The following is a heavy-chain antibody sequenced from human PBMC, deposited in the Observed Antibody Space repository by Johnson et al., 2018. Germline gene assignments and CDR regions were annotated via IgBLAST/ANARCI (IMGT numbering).Heavy chain of an antibody. J-gene: IGHJ3*02. V-gene: IGHV5-51*01. CDR2: IYPVDSDT. D-gene: IGHD1-26*01. Sequence: EVQLVESGAEVKKPGESXKISCKGSGYSFTYYWIGWVRQMPGKGLEWMGIIYPVDSDTRYSPSFQGQVTISADKSISTAYLQRSSLKASDTAIYYCARRRSGSYYLYAFDIWGQGTMVTVSS. CDR3: ARRRSGSYYLYAFDI. CDR1: GYSFTYYW.